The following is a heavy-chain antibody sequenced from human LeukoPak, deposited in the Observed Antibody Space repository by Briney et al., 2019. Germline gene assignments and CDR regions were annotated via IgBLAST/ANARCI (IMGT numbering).Heavy chain of an antibody. V-gene: IGHV3-33*01. CDR3: TREGFRDGYNYPRGNY. CDR1: GFTFSSYG. J-gene: IGHJ4*02. D-gene: IGHD5-24*01. Sequence: GGSLRLSCAASGFTFSSYGMHWVRQAPGKGLEWVAVIWYDGSSKYYADSVKGRFTISRDNSKNTLYLQMNSLRAEDTAVYYCTREGFRDGYNYPRGNYWGQGTLVTVSS. CDR2: IWYDGSSK.